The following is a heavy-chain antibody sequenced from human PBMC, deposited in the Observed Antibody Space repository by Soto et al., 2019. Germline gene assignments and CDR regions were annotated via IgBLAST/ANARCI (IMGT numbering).Heavy chain of an antibody. Sequence: SGPTLVNPTQTLTLTCTFSGFSLSTSGMCVSWIRQPPGKALEWLALIDWDDDKYYSTSLKTRLTISKDTSKNQVVLTMTNMDPVDTATYYCARGVGDLLWKARPYYFDYWGQGTLVIVSS. J-gene: IGHJ4*02. CDR1: GFSLSTSGMC. V-gene: IGHV2-70*01. CDR2: IDWDDDK. CDR3: ARGVGDLLWKARPYYFDY. D-gene: IGHD3-10*01.